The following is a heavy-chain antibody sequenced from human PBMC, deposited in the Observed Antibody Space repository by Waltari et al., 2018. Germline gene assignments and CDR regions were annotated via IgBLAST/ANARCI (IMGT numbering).Heavy chain of an antibody. CDR1: GGTFSSYA. CDR3: ARVRSSSYYYYGMDV. Sequence: QVQLVQSGAEVKKPGSSVKVSCQASGGTFSSYAISWMGGILPIFGTANYAQKFQGRVTITTDESTSTAYMELSSLRSEDTAVYYCARVRSSSYYYYGMDVWGQGTTVTVSS. J-gene: IGHJ6*02. CDR2: ILPIFGTA. V-gene: IGHV1-69*05. D-gene: IGHD6-6*01.